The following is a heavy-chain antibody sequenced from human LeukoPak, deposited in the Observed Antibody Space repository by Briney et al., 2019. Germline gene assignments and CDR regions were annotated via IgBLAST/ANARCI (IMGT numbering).Heavy chain of an antibody. CDR1: GGSIISSDYH. CDR2: ISYSGNT. Sequence: PSETLSLTCTVSGGSIISSDYHWGWVRQPPGKGLEWIGTISYSGNTDFNPSLRSRVTISVDTSNNQFSLRLGSVTAADTAVYHCARHCCSGPAKRVFDIWGQGTMVTVSS. CDR3: ARHCCSGPAKRVFDI. V-gene: IGHV4-39*01. D-gene: IGHD2-15*01. J-gene: IGHJ3*02.